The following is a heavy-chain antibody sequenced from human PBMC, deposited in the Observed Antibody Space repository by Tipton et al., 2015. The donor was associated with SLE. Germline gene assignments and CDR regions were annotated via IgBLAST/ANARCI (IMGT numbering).Heavy chain of an antibody. J-gene: IGHJ5*02. D-gene: IGHD2-2*02. V-gene: IGHV4-30-2*01. CDR1: GGSISSSRYY. CDR3: AREDSSSWFYTRFDP. Sequence: TLSLTCTVSGGSISSSRYYWGWIRQPPGKGLQWIGYIFHSGITYYNPSLKSRVTMSVDTSKNHFSLKLYSVTAADTAVYYCAREDSSSWFYTRFDPWGQGTLVTVSS. CDR2: IFHSGIT.